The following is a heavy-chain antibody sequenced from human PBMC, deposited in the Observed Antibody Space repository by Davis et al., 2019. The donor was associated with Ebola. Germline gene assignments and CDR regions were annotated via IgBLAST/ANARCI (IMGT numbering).Heavy chain of an antibody. CDR2: ISWNSGSI. CDR3: AKDITRGVGGTFDY. J-gene: IGHJ4*02. CDR1: GFTFSSYA. D-gene: IGHD1-1*01. V-gene: IGHV3-9*03. Sequence: SLKISCAASGFTFSSYAMHWVRQAPGKGLEWVSGISWNSGSIGYADSVKGRFTISRDNAKNSLYLQMNSLRAEDMALYYCAKDITRGVGGTFDYWGQGTLVTVSS.